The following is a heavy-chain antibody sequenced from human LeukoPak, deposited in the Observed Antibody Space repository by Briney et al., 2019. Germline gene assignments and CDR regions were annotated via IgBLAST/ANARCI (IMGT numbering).Heavy chain of an antibody. CDR1: GGSISSGDYY. Sequence: SETLSLTCTVSGGSISSGDYYWSWIRQPPGKGLEWIGYIYYSGSTYYNPSLKSRVTISVDTSKNQFSLKLGSVTAADTAVYYCAREYQGEAYYYYYMDVWGKGTTVTVSS. V-gene: IGHV4-30-4*08. J-gene: IGHJ6*03. D-gene: IGHD6-6*01. CDR3: AREYQGEAYYYYYMDV. CDR2: IYYSGST.